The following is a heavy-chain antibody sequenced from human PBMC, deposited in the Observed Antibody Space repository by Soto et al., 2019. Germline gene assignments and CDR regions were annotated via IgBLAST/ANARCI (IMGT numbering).Heavy chain of an antibody. Sequence: ASVKVSCKASGYTFTSYGISWVRQAPGQGLEWMGWISAYNDNTNYAQKLHGRVTMTTDTSTSTAYMELRSLRSDDTAVYFCARGGWNDVRYYYYGMDVWGQGTTVTVSS. D-gene: IGHD1-1*01. CDR2: ISAYNDNT. J-gene: IGHJ6*02. CDR1: GYTFTSYG. CDR3: ARGGWNDVRYYYYGMDV. V-gene: IGHV1-18*01.